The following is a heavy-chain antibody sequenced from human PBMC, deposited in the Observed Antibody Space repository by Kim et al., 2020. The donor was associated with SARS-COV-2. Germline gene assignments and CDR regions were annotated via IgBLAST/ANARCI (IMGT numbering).Heavy chain of an antibody. CDR3: AGSSYDFWSGYPAEYFQH. D-gene: IGHD3-3*01. V-gene: IGHV1-18*01. CDR2: ISAYNGNT. J-gene: IGHJ1*01. Sequence: ASVKVSCKASGYTFISYGISWVRQAPGQGLEWMGWISAYNGNTNYAQKLQGRVTMTTDTSTSTAYMELRSLRSDDTAVYYCAGSSYDFWSGYPAEYFQHWGQGTLVTVSS. CDR1: GYTFISYG.